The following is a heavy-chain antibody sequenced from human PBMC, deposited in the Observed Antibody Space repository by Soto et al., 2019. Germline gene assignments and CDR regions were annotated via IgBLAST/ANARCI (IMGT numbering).Heavy chain of an antibody. V-gene: IGHV3-33*01. J-gene: IGHJ4*02. CDR3: AFGNLSYYFDF. D-gene: IGHD3-16*01. Sequence: TGGSLRLSCAASGFTFSGFGMHWVRQAPGKGLEWVAIIWYDGSDKYYADSVKGRFTISRDNSKNTLYLQMNSLRAEDTAVYHCAFGNLSYYFDFWGQGTPVTVSS. CDR2: IWYDGSDK. CDR1: GFTFSGFG.